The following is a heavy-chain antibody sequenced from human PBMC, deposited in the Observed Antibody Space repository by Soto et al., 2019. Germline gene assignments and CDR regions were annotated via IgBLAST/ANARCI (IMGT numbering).Heavy chain of an antibody. J-gene: IGHJ6*04. CDR3: ARGWLRRWLDV. V-gene: IGHV4-34*01. CDR1: GGSFSGYY. D-gene: IGHD5-12*01. CDR2: INHSGST. Sequence: SETLSLTCAVYGGSFSGYYWSWIRQPPGKGLEWIGEINHSGSTNYNPSLKSRVTISVDTSKNQFSLKLSSVTAADTAVYYCARGWLRRWLDVWGKGTTVTVSS.